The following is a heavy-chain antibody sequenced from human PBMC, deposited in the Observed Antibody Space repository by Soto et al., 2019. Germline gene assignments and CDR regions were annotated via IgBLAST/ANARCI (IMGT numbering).Heavy chain of an antibody. CDR2: IYYSGST. CDR3: ARGRATPSVYGDSQEGWFDP. CDR1: GGSISSYY. J-gene: IGHJ5*02. D-gene: IGHD4-17*01. Sequence: PSETLSLTCTVSGGSISSYYWSCIRQPPGKGLEWIGYIYYSGSTNYNPSLKSRVTISVDTSKNQVSLKLSSVTAADTAVYYCARGRATPSVYGDSQEGWFDPWDQGTLVTVSS. V-gene: IGHV4-59*01.